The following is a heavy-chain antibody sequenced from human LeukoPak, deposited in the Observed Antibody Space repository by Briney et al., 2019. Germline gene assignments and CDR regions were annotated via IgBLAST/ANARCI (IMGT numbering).Heavy chain of an antibody. D-gene: IGHD3/OR15-3a*01. CDR2: ISYDGSNK. J-gene: IGHJ5*02. Sequence: GGSLRLSCADSGFSFRSYGMHWVRQAPGKGLEWVAVISYDGSNKYYADSVKGRFTISRDNSKNTLYLRMNSLRAEDTAVYYCARDLDYSWFDPWGQGTLVTVSS. CDR1: GFSFRSYG. CDR3: ARDLDYSWFDP. V-gene: IGHV3-30-3*01.